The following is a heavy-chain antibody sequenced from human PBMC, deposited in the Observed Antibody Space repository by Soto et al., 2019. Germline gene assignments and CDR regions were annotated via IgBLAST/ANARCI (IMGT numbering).Heavy chain of an antibody. Sequence: SETLSLTCTVSGGSISSYSWSWIRQPPGKGLEWIGYIYHSGSTYYNPSLKSRVTLSVDTSKNQFSLKMSSVTAADTAVYYCARVPGAFWSGYYTWFDPWGQGTLVTVSS. J-gene: IGHJ5*02. CDR1: GGSISSYS. CDR3: ARVPGAFWSGYYTWFDP. D-gene: IGHD3-3*01. CDR2: IYHSGST. V-gene: IGHV4-59*12.